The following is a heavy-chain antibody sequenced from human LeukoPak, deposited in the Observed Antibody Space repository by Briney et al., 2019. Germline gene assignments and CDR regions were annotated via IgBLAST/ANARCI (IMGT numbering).Heavy chain of an antibody. Sequence: GRSLRLSCAASGFTFSSYAMHWVRQAPGKGLEWVAVISYDGSNKYYADSVKGRFTISRDNSKNTLYLQMNSLRAEDTAVYYCASQYCSSTSCFYYYYYGMDVWGQGTTVTVSS. J-gene: IGHJ6*02. CDR1: GFTFSSYA. CDR2: ISYDGSNK. CDR3: ASQYCSSTSCFYYYYYGMDV. V-gene: IGHV3-30-3*01. D-gene: IGHD2-2*01.